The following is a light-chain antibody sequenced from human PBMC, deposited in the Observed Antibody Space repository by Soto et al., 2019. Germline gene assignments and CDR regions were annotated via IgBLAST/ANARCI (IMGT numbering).Light chain of an antibody. CDR1: QGIRTW. V-gene: IGKV1-12*01. CDR2: EAS. Sequence: DIQLTQSPSSVSASVGDRVTITCRASQGIRTWIGWYQQKPGKAPKLLIYEASSLQSGAPSRFSGSGSGTDFTLTISSLQPEDFATYYCQQSNRPFTFGPGTRVDIK. CDR3: QQSNRPFT. J-gene: IGKJ3*01.